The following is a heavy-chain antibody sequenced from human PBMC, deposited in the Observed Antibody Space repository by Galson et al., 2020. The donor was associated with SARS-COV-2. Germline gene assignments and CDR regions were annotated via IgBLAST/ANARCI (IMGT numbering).Heavy chain of an antibody. J-gene: IGHJ4*02. CDR1: GFTFSSYW. Sequence: GGSLRLSCAASGFTFSSYWMSWVRQAPGKGLEWVANIKQDGSEKYYVDSVKGRFTISRDNAKNSLYLQMNSLRAEDTAVYYCARNHDSSGYYYEIDYWGQGTLVTFSS. V-gene: IGHV3-7*01. D-gene: IGHD3-22*01. CDR3: ARNHDSSGYYYEIDY. CDR2: IKQDGSEK.